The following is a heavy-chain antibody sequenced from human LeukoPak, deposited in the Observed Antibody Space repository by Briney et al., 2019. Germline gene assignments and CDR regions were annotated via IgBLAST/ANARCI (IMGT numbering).Heavy chain of an antibody. J-gene: IGHJ5*02. D-gene: IGHD6-13*01. CDR1: GGTFSSYA. V-gene: IGHV1-69*05. Sequence: SVKVSCKASGGTFSSYAISWVRQAPGQGLEWMGGIIPIFGTANYAQKLQGRVTMTTDTSTSTAYMELRSLRSDDTAVYYCARGRGTIAAAPFDPWGQGTLVTVSS. CDR3: ARGRGTIAAAPFDP. CDR2: IIPIFGTA.